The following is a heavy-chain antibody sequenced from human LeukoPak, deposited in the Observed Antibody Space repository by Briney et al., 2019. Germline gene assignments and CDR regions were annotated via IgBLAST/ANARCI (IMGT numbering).Heavy chain of an antibody. J-gene: IGHJ4*02. CDR3: ARRSYDSSGYYVGEFDY. D-gene: IGHD3-22*01. CDR2: IYYSGST. Sequence: SETLSLTCTVSGGSISSYYWSWIRQPPGKGLEWIGYIYYSGSTNYNPSLKSRVTISVDTSKNQFSLKLSSVTAADTAVYYCARRSYDSSGYYVGEFDYWGQGTLVTVSS. CDR1: GGSISSYY. V-gene: IGHV4-59*08.